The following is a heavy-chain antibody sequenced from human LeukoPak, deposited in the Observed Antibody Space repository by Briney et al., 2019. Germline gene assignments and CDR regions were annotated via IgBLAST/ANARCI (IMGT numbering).Heavy chain of an antibody. D-gene: IGHD6-13*01. CDR3: ARDGLRYSSSWYYFDY. Sequence: PGGSLRLSCAASGFTFSSYPMHWVRQAPGKGLEWVAVISYDGSSKYYADSVKGRFTISRDNSKNTLYLQMNSLRAEDTAVYYCARDGLRYSSSWYYFDYWGQGTLVTVSS. CDR2: ISYDGSSK. V-gene: IGHV3-30*04. J-gene: IGHJ4*02. CDR1: GFTFSSYP.